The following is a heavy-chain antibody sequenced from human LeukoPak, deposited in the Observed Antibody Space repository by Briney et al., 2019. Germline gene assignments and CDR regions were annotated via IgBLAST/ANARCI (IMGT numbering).Heavy chain of an antibody. J-gene: IGHJ4*02. CDR1: GGSISSSSYY. CDR3: ARSEYYDSSGYDY. V-gene: IGHV4-39*01. CDR2: IYYSGST. D-gene: IGHD3-22*01. Sequence: SETLSLTCTVSGGSISSSSYYWGWIRQPPGKGLEWIGSIYYSGSTYYNPSLKSRVTISVDTSKNQFSLKLSSVTAADTAVYYCARSEYYDSSGYDYWGQGTLVTVSS.